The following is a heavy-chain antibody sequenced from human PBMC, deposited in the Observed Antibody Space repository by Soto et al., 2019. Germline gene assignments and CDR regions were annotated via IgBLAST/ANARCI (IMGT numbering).Heavy chain of an antibody. J-gene: IGHJ6*03. CDR3: AKRQGLVVYAAKRPDMDV. Sequence: GGSLRLSCAASGFTFSSYAMSWVRQAPGKGLEWVSAISGSGGSTYYADSVKGRFTISRDNSKNTLYLQMNSLRAEDTAVYYCAKRQGLVVYAAKRPDMDVWGKGTTVTVSS. D-gene: IGHD2-8*02. CDR1: GFTFSSYA. CDR2: ISGSGGST. V-gene: IGHV3-23*01.